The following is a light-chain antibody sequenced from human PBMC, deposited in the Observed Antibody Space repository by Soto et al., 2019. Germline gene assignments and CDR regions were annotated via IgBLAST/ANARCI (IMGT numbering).Light chain of an antibody. Sequence: DIQMTQSPSSLSASVGDRGTISCRASQGIGNALAWYQQKPGRPPKLLIYGASNLQSGVPPRFSGSGSGTEFTLTISSLQPDDFATYYCQQDNSASLTFGQGTKVDIK. J-gene: IGKJ1*01. CDR2: GAS. V-gene: IGKV1-5*01. CDR1: QGIGNA. CDR3: QQDNSASLT.